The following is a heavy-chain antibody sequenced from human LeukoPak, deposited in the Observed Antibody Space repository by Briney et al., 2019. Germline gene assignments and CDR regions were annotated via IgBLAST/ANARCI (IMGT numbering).Heavy chain of an antibody. Sequence: SETLSLTCTVPGGSISSGGYYWSWIRQHPGKGLEWIGYIYYSGSTYYNPSLKSRVTISVDTSKNQFSLKLSSVTAADTAVYYCARKEYQLLGWFDPWGQGTLVTVSS. D-gene: IGHD2-2*01. CDR3: ARKEYQLLGWFDP. CDR2: IYYSGST. J-gene: IGHJ5*02. V-gene: IGHV4-31*03. CDR1: GGSISSGGYY.